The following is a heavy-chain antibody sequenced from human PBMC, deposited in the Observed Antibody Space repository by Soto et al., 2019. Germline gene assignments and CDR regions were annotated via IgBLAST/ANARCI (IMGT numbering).Heavy chain of an antibody. J-gene: IGHJ6*02. CDR1: GFTVSSNY. V-gene: IGHV3-66*01. CDR3: ARVDYDFWSGYDYYYYGMDV. D-gene: IGHD3-3*01. CDR2: IYSGGST. Sequence: GGSLRLSCAASGFTVSSNYMSWVRQAPGKGLEWVSVIYSGGSTYYADSVKGRFTISRDNSKNTLYLQMNSLRAEDTAVYYCARVDYDFWSGYDYYYYGMDVWGQGTTVTVSS.